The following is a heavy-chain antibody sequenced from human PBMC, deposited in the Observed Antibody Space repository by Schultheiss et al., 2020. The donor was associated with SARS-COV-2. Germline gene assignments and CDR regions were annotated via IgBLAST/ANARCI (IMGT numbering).Heavy chain of an antibody. J-gene: IGHJ4*02. V-gene: IGHV3-7*01. CDR1: GLTLSDYY. D-gene: IGHD2/OR15-2a*01. CDR3: VTGGGRLCNY. CDR2: IKQDGSEK. Sequence: GGSLRLSCAASGLTLSDYYMSWIRQAPGKGLEWVANIKQDGSEKYYVDSVKGRFTISRDNAKKSLSLQMNSLRAEDTAEYYCVTGGGRLCNYWGQGTLVTVSS.